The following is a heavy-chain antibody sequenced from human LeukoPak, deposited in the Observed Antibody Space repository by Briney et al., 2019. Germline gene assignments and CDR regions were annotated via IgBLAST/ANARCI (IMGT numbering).Heavy chain of an antibody. V-gene: IGHV3-7*01. CDR2: IKPTGSET. CDR3: GRSGYEAAVDL. Sequence: GGSLRLSCAASGFTLTNYWMMWVRQAPGQGPEFLANIKPTGSETYYVDPVKGRFTISRDNAKNLLFLQMNSLRGEDTAVYYCGRSGYEAAVDLWGRGTLVTVSS. CDR1: GFTLTNYW. J-gene: IGHJ4*02. D-gene: IGHD6-13*01.